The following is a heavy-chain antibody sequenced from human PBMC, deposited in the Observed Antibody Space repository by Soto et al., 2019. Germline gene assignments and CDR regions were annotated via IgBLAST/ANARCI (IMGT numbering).Heavy chain of an antibody. V-gene: IGHV3-23*01. J-gene: IGHJ4*02. CDR3: AKDQIDDFWSVYSG. CDR2: ISGSGGST. CDR1: GFTFSSYA. Sequence: GGSLRLSCAASGFTFSSYAMSWVRQAPGKGLEWASAISGSGGSTYYADSVKGRLTISRDNSKNTLYLQMNSLRAEDTAVYYCAKDQIDDFWSVYSGWGQGTLVTVSS. D-gene: IGHD3-3*01.